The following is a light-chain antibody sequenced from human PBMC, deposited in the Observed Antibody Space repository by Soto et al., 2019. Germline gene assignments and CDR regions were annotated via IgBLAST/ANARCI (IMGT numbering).Light chain of an antibody. CDR1: QSVGTLY. CDR3: QRYNNWPLT. CDR2: GTS. V-gene: IGKV3-20*01. Sequence: IVLTQSPGTLSLSPGDRATLSCRASQSVGTLYLAWYQQKPGQAPRLLISGTSTRATGIPDRFSGSASGTDFTLTISRLEPEDFAVYYCQRYNNWPLTFGGGTKVESK. J-gene: IGKJ4*01.